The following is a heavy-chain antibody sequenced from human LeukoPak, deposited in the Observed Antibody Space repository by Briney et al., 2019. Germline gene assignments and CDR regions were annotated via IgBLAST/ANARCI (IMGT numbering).Heavy chain of an antibody. J-gene: IGHJ4*02. CDR2: IYYSGNT. D-gene: IGHD4-17*01. Sequence: KPSETLSLTCAVYGGSFSGYYWGWIRRPPGKGLERIGSIYYSGNTYYNPSLKSRVTISVDTSKNQFSLRLSSVTAADTAVYFCARYPTATVSFDYWGQGTLATVSS. CDR1: GGSFSGYY. CDR3: ARYPTATVSFDY. V-gene: IGHV4-39*01.